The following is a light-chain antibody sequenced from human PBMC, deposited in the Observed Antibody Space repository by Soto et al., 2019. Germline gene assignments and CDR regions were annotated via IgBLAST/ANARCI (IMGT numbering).Light chain of an antibody. V-gene: IGKV1-5*03. CDR3: QQYNILYT. CDR1: QSISSW. CDR2: KAS. J-gene: IGKJ2*01. Sequence: DIQMTQSPSTLSASVGDRVTITCRASQSISSWLAWYQQKPGKAPKLLIYKASSLESGVPSRFSGSGSWTDFTLTISSLQPDDFATYYCQQYNILYTFGQGTKLEIK.